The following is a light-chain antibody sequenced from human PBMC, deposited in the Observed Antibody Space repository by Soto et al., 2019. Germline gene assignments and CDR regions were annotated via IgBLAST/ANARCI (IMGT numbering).Light chain of an antibody. CDR2: AGS. CDR3: QQYKDWPPYT. V-gene: IGKV3D-15*01. Sequence: EIVLTQSPGTLSVSPGDRVTLSCRASQSISINLAWYQHKPGQAPRLLIHAGSTRATGIPARISGSGSGTEFTLTISSLQSEDFAVYYCQQYKDWPPYTFGQGTKLEIK. CDR1: QSISIN. J-gene: IGKJ2*01.